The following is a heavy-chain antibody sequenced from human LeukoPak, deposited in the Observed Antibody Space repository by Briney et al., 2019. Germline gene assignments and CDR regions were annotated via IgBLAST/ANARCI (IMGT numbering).Heavy chain of an antibody. CDR3: ARYSRMNYYYGMDV. D-gene: IGHD5-18*01. J-gene: IGHJ6*02. Sequence: ASVKVSCKASGYTFTNYDLNRVRQATGQGLEWMGRMNPNSGNTGSAQKFQGRVTMTRNTSISTACMELSSLRSEDTAVYYCARYSRMNYYYGMDVWGQGTTVTVSS. CDR2: MNPNSGNT. CDR1: GYTFTNYD. V-gene: IGHV1-8*01.